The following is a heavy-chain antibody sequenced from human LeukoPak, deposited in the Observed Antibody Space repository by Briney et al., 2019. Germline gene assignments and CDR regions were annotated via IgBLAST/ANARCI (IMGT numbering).Heavy chain of an antibody. CDR3: ARERDSSGYILAY. D-gene: IGHD3-22*01. CDR2: IYSGGAT. J-gene: IGHJ4*02. CDR1: GFTFSSYA. V-gene: IGHV3-23*03. Sequence: GGSLRLSCAASGFTFSSYAMSWVRQAPGKGMEWVSVIYSGGATYYADSVKGRFTVSRDNSKNTVYLQMNSLGAEDTAIYYCARERDSSGYILAYWGQGTLVTVSS.